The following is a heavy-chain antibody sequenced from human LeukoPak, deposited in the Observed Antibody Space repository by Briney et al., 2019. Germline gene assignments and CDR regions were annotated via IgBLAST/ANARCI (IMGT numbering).Heavy chain of an antibody. CDR2: ISSGSSYI. Sequence: GGSLRLSCAASGFTFRKYNMNWVRQAPGKGLEWVSAISSGSSYIYYADSVKGRFTISRDNAKNSLYLQMNSLRAEDTAVYYCASGSGYCSGGSCSDYWGQGTLATVSS. V-gene: IGHV3-21*01. CDR1: GFTFRKYN. CDR3: ASGSGYCSGGSCSDY. D-gene: IGHD2-15*01. J-gene: IGHJ4*02.